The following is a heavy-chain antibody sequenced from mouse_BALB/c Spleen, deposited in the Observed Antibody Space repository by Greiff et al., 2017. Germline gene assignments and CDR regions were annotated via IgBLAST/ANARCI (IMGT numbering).Heavy chain of an antibody. CDR3: ARVYYRYEYYFDY. Sequence: ESGPGLVKPSQSLSLTCSVTGYSITSGYYWNWIRQFPGNKLEWMGYISYDGSNNYNPSLKNRISITRDTSKNQFFLKLNSVTTEDTATYYCARVYYRYEYYFDYWGQGTTLTVSS. V-gene: IGHV3-6*02. J-gene: IGHJ2*01. CDR1: GYSITSGYY. CDR2: ISYDGSN. D-gene: IGHD2-14*01.